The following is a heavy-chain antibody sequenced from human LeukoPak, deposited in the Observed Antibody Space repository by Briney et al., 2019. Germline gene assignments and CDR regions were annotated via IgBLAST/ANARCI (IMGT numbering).Heavy chain of an antibody. V-gene: IGHV3-30*14. Sequence: GGSLRLSCAASGFPFGSYDMHWVRQAPGKGLEWVAVSPFDGPSKYNSDTVKGRFTISRDTSKSTLYLQMNSLTTADTAVCYCARGGAPFDYWGQGTQVAVSA. CDR2: SPFDGPSK. D-gene: IGHD1-26*01. CDR1: GFPFGSYD. J-gene: IGHJ4*02. CDR3: ARGGAPFDY.